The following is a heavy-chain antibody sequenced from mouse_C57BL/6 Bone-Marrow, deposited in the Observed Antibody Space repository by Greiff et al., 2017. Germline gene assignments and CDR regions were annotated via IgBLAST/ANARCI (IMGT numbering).Heavy chain of an antibody. Sequence: EVKLVESGGGLVKPGGSLKLSCAASGFTFSSYAMSWVRQTPDKRLEWVATISDGGSYTYYPDNVKGRFTISRDNAKNNLYLPMSHLKSEDTAMYYCARDNYWYFDVWGTGTTVTVSS. V-gene: IGHV5-4*01. CDR3: ARDNYWYFDV. CDR1: GFTFSSYA. J-gene: IGHJ1*03. CDR2: ISDGGSYT.